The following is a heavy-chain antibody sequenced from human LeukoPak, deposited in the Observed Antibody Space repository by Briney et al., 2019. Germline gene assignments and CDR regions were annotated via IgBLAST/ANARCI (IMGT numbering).Heavy chain of an antibody. CDR3: ARELEPDHHYYGMDV. CDR1: GFTFSIYW. CDR2: INSDGSST. J-gene: IGHJ6*02. Sequence: GGSLRPSCGVSGFTFSIYWMHWVRQAPGKGLVWVSRINSDGSSTNYADSVKGRFTISRDNAQNTLYLQMHSLRAEDTAVYYCARELEPDHHYYGMDVWGQGTTVTVSS. D-gene: IGHD1-1*01. V-gene: IGHV3-74*01.